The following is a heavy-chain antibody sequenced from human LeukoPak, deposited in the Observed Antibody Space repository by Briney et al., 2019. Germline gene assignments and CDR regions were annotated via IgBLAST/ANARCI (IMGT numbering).Heavy chain of an antibody. D-gene: IGHD3-22*01. V-gene: IGHV4-39*07. CDR2: IYYSGST. Sequence: PSETLSLTCTVSGGSISSSSYYWGWIRQPPGKGLEWIGSIYYSGSTYYNPSLKSRVTISVDTSKNQFSLKLSSVTAADTAVYYCARVGYYDSSSGDFDYWGQGTLVTVSS. CDR3: ARVGYYDSSSGDFDY. J-gene: IGHJ4*02. CDR1: GGSISSSSYY.